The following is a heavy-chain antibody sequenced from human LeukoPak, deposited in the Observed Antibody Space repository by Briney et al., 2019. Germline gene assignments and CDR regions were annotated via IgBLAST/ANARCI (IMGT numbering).Heavy chain of an antibody. CDR3: ARDTAVAGTSYFDY. D-gene: IGHD6-19*01. Sequence: ASVKVSCKASGYTFTSYYMHWVRQAPGQGLDWMGIINPSGGSTSYAQKFQGRVTITADESTSTAYMELSSLRSEDTAVYYCARDTAVAGTSYFDYWGQGTLVTVSS. CDR2: INPSGGST. J-gene: IGHJ4*02. CDR1: GYTFTSYY. V-gene: IGHV1-46*01.